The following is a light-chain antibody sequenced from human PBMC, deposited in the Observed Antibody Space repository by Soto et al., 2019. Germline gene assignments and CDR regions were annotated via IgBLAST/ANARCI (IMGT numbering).Light chain of an antibody. J-gene: IGKJ4*01. CDR1: QSVSSY. CDR3: QQRANWPLT. Sequence: EIVLTQSPATLSLSPGERATLSCRASQSVSSYLVWYQQRPGQAPRLLIYDASTRATGVPARFSGSGSGTDFNLTISSLEPEDFAVYYCQQRANWPLTFGGGTKVEIK. V-gene: IGKV3-11*01. CDR2: DAS.